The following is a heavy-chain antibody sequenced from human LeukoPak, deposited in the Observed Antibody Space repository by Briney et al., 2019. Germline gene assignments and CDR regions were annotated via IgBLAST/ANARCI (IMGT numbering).Heavy chain of an antibody. CDR1: GYTFTSYA. J-gene: IGHJ6*02. V-gene: IGHV1-3*01. D-gene: IGHD3-3*01. Sequence: ASVKVSCKASGYTFTSYAMHWVRRAPGQRLEWMGWINAGNGNTKYSQKFQGRVTITRDTSASTAYMELSSLRSEDTAVYYCAREIFGVVYYYGMDVWGQGTTVTVSS. CDR3: AREIFGVVYYYGMDV. CDR2: INAGNGNT.